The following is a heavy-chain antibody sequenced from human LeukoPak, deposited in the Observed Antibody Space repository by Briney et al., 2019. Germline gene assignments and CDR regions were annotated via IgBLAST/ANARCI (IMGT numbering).Heavy chain of an antibody. CDR3: AKARGGTSDY. CDR1: ALTAVDFT. D-gene: IGHD6-13*01. CDR2: IGGDGVGK. J-gene: IGHJ4*02. Sequence: PGGSLRLSCVVLALTAVDFTMTGVRQAPGKGLEWVSAIGGDGVGKDYADSVKGRFTISRDHSKNTLYLQMNSLRAEDTALYYIAKARGGTSDYWGLGTLVTVSS. V-gene: IGHV3-23*01.